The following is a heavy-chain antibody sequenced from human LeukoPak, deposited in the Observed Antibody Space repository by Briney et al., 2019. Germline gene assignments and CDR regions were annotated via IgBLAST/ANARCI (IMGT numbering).Heavy chain of an antibody. V-gene: IGHV1-2*02. Sequence: ASVKVSCKASGYTFTDYYIHWLRQAPGQGLVWMGWIYPNNGDTNYAQKFQGSVTMTRDTSINTAYMELSSLTSDDTAVYYCARDGVGTYDYWGQGTLVTVSS. CDR3: ARDGVGTYDY. CDR1: GYTFTDYY. D-gene: IGHD1-26*01. CDR2: IYPNNGDT. J-gene: IGHJ4*02.